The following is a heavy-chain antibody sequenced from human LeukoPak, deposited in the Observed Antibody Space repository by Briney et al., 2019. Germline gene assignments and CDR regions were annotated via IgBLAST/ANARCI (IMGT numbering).Heavy chain of an antibody. CDR3: TRWDCTTTGCYPFDY. Sequence: GGSLRLSCAASGFTFSGSAIHWVRQASGKGLEWVGRIRDKANSYATAYIASVKGRFTISRDDSKNTAYLQMSSLKTEDTAVYYCTRWDCTTTGCYPFDYWGQGTLVTVSS. CDR2: IRDKANSYAT. V-gene: IGHV3-73*01. CDR1: GFTFSGSA. J-gene: IGHJ4*02. D-gene: IGHD2-2*01.